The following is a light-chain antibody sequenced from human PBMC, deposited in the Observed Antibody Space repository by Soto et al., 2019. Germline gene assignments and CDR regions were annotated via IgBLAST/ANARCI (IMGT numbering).Light chain of an antibody. CDR1: QSVSNNY. CDR3: QQRSDWPPIT. V-gene: IGKV3D-20*02. CDR2: GAS. Sequence: EIVLTQSPGTLSLSPGERATLSCRASQSVSNNYLAWYQQKPGQAPRLLIYGASNRAAGVPVRFSGSGSGTDFTLTISSVEPDDFAVYYCQQRSDWPPITFGQGTRLEIK. J-gene: IGKJ5*01.